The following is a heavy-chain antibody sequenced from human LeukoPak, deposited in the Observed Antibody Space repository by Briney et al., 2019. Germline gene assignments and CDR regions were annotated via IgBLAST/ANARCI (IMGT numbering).Heavy chain of an antibody. CDR1: GGSFSEYY. J-gene: IGHJ4*02. Sequence: SETLSLTCAVYGGSFSEYYWSWIRQPPGNGPEWIGEINHSGSTNYNPSFKSRVTVSVDTSRNQVSLDLSSVTAADAAMYYCARRPLIAAAATRYFDYWGQGTLVTVSS. CDR2: INHSGST. CDR3: ARRPLIAAAATRYFDY. D-gene: IGHD6-13*01. V-gene: IGHV4-34*01.